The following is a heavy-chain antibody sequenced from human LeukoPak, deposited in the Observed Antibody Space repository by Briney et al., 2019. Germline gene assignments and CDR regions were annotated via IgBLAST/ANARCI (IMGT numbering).Heavy chain of an antibody. J-gene: IGHJ4*02. V-gene: IGHV1-24*01. Sequence: ASVKVSCKVSGYTLTELSMHWVRQAPGKGLEWMGGFDPEDGETIYAQKFQGRVTMTEDTSTDTAYMELSSLRSEDTAVYYCAIVVARGEQWLDQGYSDYWGQGTLVTVSS. D-gene: IGHD6-19*01. CDR3: AIVVARGEQWLDQGYSDY. CDR1: GYTLTELS. CDR2: FDPEDGET.